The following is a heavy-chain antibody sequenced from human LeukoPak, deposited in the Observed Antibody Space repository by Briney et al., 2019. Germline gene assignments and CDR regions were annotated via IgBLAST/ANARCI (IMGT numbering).Heavy chain of an antibody. V-gene: IGHV4-4*02. D-gene: IGHD3-3*01. CDR3: ARGRYYDFWSGSPALKYYFDY. Sequence: PSETLSLTCAVSGSSINNNKWWSWVRQPPGKGLEWIGEIFQSGSTNYNPSLKSRVTISVDRSKNQFSLKLSSVTAADTAVYYCARGRYYDFWSGSPALKYYFDYWGQGTLVTVSS. J-gene: IGHJ4*01. CDR2: IFQSGST. CDR1: GSSINNNKW.